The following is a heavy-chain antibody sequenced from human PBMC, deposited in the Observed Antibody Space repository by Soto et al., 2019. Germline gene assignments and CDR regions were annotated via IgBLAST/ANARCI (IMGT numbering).Heavy chain of an antibody. J-gene: IGHJ5*02. Sequence: QVQLQQWGAGLLKPSETLSLTCAVYGGSFSGYYWSWIRQPPGKGLEWIGEINHSGSTNYTPSLKSRVPLSVATAKNQFSLKLSSVPAADTAVYYCARAGTSRRFDPWGQGTLVTVSS. CDR3: ARAGTSRRFDP. V-gene: IGHV4-34*01. D-gene: IGHD2-2*01. CDR1: GGSFSGYY. CDR2: INHSGST.